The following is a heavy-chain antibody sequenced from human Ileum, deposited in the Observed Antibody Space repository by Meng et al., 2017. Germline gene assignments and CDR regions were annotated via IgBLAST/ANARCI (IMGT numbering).Heavy chain of an antibody. CDR3: ARSHGGY. V-gene: IGHV4-61*01. J-gene: IGHJ4*02. Sequence: VQLLESGPGLVRPTGTLSLTCTVSGGSVSTSNYYWSWFRQPPGKGLEWIGYMSSSGSTNYNSSLKRRVTISIDRSKNQFSLKLTSVTAADTAVYYCARSHGGYWGQGSLVTVSS. CDR1: GGSVSTSNYY. D-gene: IGHD3-16*01. CDR2: MSSSGST.